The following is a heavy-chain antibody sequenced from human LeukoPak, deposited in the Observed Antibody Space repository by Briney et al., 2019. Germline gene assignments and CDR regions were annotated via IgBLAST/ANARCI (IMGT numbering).Heavy chain of an antibody. CDR1: VYTFTSYG. CDR3: ARLPRYGYQDY. Sequence: ASVKVSCKASVYTFTSYGISWVLQAPGQGLEWMGWISAYNGNTNYSQKLQGRVTMTTDTSTSTAYMELRSLRSDDTAVYYCARLPRYGYQDYWGQGTLVTVSS. CDR2: ISAYNGNT. J-gene: IGHJ4*02. V-gene: IGHV1-18*01. D-gene: IGHD5-18*01.